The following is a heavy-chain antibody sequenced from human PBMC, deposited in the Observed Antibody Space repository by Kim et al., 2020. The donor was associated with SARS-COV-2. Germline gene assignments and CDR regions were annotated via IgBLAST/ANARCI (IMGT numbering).Heavy chain of an antibody. CDR1: GFTFSSYA. D-gene: IGHD5-18*01. J-gene: IGHJ6*02. Sequence: GGSLRLSCAASGFTFSSYAMHWVRQAPGKGLEWVAVISYDGSNKYYADSVKGRFTISRDNSKNTLYLQMNSLRAEDTAVYYCSRNPRGYSYGYHYYYGMDVWGQGTTVTVSS. CDR2: ISYDGSNK. CDR3: SRNPRGYSYGYHYYYGMDV. V-gene: IGHV3-30*04.